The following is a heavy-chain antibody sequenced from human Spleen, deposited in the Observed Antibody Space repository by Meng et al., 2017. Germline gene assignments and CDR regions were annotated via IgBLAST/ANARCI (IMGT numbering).Heavy chain of an antibody. J-gene: IGHJ4*02. V-gene: IGHV4-34*01. CDR3: ARGPISVTHDFDS. Sequence: HLQQAGAALLNPSATLSLTCAVSGGSLSDYYWSWVRQPPGKGLEWIGQIKHSGSTIYTPSLKSRLTMSVDTSKSQFSLTLTSVTAADAAVYYCARGPISVTHDFDSWGQGALVTVSS. CDR1: GGSLSDYY. D-gene: IGHD4-17*01. CDR2: IKHSGST.